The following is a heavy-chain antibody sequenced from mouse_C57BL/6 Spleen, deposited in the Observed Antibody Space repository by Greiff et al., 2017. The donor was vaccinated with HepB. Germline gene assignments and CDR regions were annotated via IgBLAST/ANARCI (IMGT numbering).Heavy chain of an antibody. Sequence: QVQLQQSGAELVKPGASVKISCKASGYAFSSYWMNWVKQRPGKGLEWIGQIYPGDGDTNYNGKFKGKATLTADKSSSTAYMQLSSLTSEDSAVYFCSYGNYEASAMDYWGQGTSVTVSS. D-gene: IGHD2-1*01. CDR2: IYPGDGDT. V-gene: IGHV1-80*01. CDR3: SYGNYEASAMDY. CDR1: GYAFSSYW. J-gene: IGHJ4*01.